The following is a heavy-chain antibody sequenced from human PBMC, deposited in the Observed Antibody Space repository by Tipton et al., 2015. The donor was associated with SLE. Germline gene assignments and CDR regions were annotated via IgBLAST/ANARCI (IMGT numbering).Heavy chain of an antibody. D-gene: IGHD3-22*01. J-gene: IGHJ6*02. CDR1: GFTFSSYA. Sequence: SLRLSCAASGFTFSSYAMHWVRQAPGKGLEWVAVISYDGSNKYYADSVKGRFTISRDNSKNTLYLQMNSLRAEDTAVYYCARDSGDYYDSSGAQDVWGQGTTVTVSS. CDR2: ISYDGSNK. CDR3: ARDSGDYYDSSGAQDV. V-gene: IGHV3-30*04.